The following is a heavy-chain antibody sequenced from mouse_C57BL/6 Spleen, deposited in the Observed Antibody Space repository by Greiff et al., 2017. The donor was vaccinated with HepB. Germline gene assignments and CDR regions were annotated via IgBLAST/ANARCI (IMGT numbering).Heavy chain of an antibody. CDR2: IDPSSGGT. V-gene: IGHV1-72*01. CDR1: GYTFTSYW. D-gene: IGHD2-4*01. J-gene: IGHJ2*01. CDR3: AGYDYENYFDY. Sequence: QVQLQQPGAELVKPGASVKLSCKASGYTFTSYWMHWVKQRPGRGLEWIGRIDPSSGGTKYNEKFKSKATLTVDKPSSTAYMQRSSLTSEDSAVYYSAGYDYENYFDYWGQGTTLTVSS.